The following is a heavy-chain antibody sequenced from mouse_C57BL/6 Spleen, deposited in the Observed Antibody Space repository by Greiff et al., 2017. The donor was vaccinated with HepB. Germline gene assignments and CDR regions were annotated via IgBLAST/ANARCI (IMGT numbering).Heavy chain of an antibody. J-gene: IGHJ4*01. CDR3: ARSYYGNYLYAMDY. V-gene: IGHV5-17*01. D-gene: IGHD2-10*01. CDR1: GFTFSDYG. CDR2: ISSGSSTI. Sequence: EVHLVESGGGLVKPGGSLKLSCAASGFTFSDYGMHWVRQAPEKGLEWVAYISSGSSTIYYADTVKGRFTISRDNAKNTLFLQMTSLRSEDTAMYYCARSYYGNYLYAMDYWGQGTSVTVSS.